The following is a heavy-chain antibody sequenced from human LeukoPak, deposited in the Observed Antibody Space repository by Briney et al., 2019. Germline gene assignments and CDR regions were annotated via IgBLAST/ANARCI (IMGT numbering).Heavy chain of an antibody. D-gene: IGHD2-15*01. CDR3: ARVFLDTAMVNHCSGGSCYLTGAFDI. CDR2: INPNSGGT. CDR1: GYTFTGYY. J-gene: IGHJ3*02. Sequence: ASVKVSCKASGYTFTGYYMHWVRQAPGQGLEWMGRINPNSGGTNYAQKFQGRVTITTDESTSTAYMELSSLRSEDTAVYYCARVFLDTAMVNHCSGGSCYLTGAFDIWGQGTMVTVSS. V-gene: IGHV1-2*06.